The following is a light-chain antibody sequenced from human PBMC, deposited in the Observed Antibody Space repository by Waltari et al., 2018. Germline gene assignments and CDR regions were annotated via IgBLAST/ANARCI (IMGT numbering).Light chain of an antibody. CDR2: WAS. CDR3: QQYHSPPQT. CDR1: QSVLYTTNNKNY. V-gene: IGKV4-1*01. Sequence: DIVMTQSPDSLAVSLGERAPINCKSSQSVLYTTNNKNYLAWYQQKPGQPPKLLIYWASTRESGVPDRFSGSGSGTNCTLTSSSLQAEDVAVYDCQQYHSPPQTFGGGTKVEIK. J-gene: IGKJ4*01.